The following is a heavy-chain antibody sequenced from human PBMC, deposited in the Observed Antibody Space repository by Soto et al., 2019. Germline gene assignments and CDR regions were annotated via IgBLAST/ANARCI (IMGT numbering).Heavy chain of an antibody. V-gene: IGHV3-30*18. CDR3: AKDGEQWLVLYFYFDY. J-gene: IGHJ4*02. D-gene: IGHD6-19*01. CDR2: ISYDGSNK. Sequence: GGSLRLSCAASGFTFSSYGMHWVRQAPGKGLEWVAVISYDGSNKYYADSVKGRFTISRDNSKSTLYLQMNSLRAEDTAVYYCAKDGEQWLVLYFYFDYWGQGTLVTVSS. CDR1: GFTFSSYG.